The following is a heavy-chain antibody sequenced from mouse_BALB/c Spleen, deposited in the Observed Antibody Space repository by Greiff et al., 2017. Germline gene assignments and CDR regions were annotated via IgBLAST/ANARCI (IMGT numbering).Heavy chain of an antibody. Sequence: QVQLQQSDAELVKPGASVKISCKASGYTFTDHAIHWVKQKPEQGLEWIGYISPGNGDIKYNEKFKGKATLTADKSSSTAYMQLNSLTSEDSAVYCCNLYYGYDWFAYWGQGTLVTVSA. J-gene: IGHJ3*01. CDR3: NLYYGYDWFAY. CDR1: GYTFTDHA. V-gene: IGHV1S53*02. D-gene: IGHD2-2*01. CDR2: ISPGNGDI.